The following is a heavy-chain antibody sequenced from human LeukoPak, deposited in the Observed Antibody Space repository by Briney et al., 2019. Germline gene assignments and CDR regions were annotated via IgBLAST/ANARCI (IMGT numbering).Heavy chain of an antibody. J-gene: IGHJ4*02. D-gene: IGHD5-24*01. CDR1: GFTFSTYS. Sequence: GGSLRLSCAASGFTFSTYSMNWVRQAPGRGLEWVSSISSSGTYIYYADSMRGRFTISRDNSKNSLYLQMNRLRAEDTAVYYCASSFPRRDDYISNYFDYWGQGTLVTVSS. V-gene: IGHV3-21*01. CDR2: ISSSGTYI. CDR3: ASSFPRRDDYISNYFDY.